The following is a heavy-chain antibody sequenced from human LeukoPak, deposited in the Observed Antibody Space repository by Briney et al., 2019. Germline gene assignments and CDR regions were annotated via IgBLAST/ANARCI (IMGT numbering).Heavy chain of an antibody. V-gene: IGHV3-23*01. CDR1: GFTFSSYA. CDR2: ISGSGGST. J-gene: IGHJ4*02. Sequence: QPGGSPRLSCAASGFTFSSYAMSWVRQAPGKGLEWVSAISGSGGSTYYADSVKGRFTISRDNSKNTLHLQMNSLRAEDTAVYYCAKAPGITGTTNYFDYWGQGTLVTVSS. D-gene: IGHD1-7*01. CDR3: AKAPGITGTTNYFDY.